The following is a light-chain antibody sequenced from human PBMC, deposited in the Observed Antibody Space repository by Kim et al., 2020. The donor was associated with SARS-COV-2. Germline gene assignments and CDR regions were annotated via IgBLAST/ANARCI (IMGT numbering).Light chain of an antibody. J-gene: IGLJ1*01. Sequence: GQSITISCSGGNNDIGGYDYVSWYQQHPGKVPKLLIYDVTHRPSGVSNRFSGSKSGSTASLTISGLQAEDEADYYCNSYTSRSTYVFGTGTKVTVL. V-gene: IGLV2-14*03. CDR3: NSYTSRSTYV. CDR2: DVT. CDR1: NNDIGGYDY.